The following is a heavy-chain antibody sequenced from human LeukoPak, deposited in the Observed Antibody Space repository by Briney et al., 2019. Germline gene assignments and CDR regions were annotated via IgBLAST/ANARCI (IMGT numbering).Heavy chain of an antibody. CDR2: INHSGST. J-gene: IGHJ2*01. V-gene: IGHV4-34*01. CDR1: GGSFSGYY. D-gene: IGHD3-22*01. Sequence: SETLSLTCAVYGGSFSGYYWSWIRQPPGKGLEWIGEINHSGSTNYNPSLKSRVTISVDTSKNQFSLKLSSVTAADTAVYYCARVIGVIAPYWYFDLWGRGTLVTVSS. CDR3: ARVIGVIAPYWYFDL.